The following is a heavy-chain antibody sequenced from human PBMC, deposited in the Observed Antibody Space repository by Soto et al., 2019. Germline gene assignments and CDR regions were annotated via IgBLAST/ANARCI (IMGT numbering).Heavy chain of an antibody. D-gene: IGHD6-19*01. V-gene: IGHV3-23*01. CDR3: AKGRTSYGSCLTSYYSDY. CDR2: ISGSGGST. CDR1: GFSFSSYV. Sequence: EVQLLESGGGLVQPGGSLRLSCAASGFSFSSYVMTWVRQAPGKGLEWVSAISGSGGSTYHADSVKGRFTISRDNSKNTLYLQMNSLRAEDTAVYYCAKGRTSYGSCLTSYYSDYWGQGTLVTVSS. J-gene: IGHJ4*02.